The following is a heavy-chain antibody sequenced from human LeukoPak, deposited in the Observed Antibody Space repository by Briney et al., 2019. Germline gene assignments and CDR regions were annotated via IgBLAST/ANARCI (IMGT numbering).Heavy chain of an antibody. D-gene: IGHD1-26*01. CDR2: ISQDGSGK. CDR3: ASGPTYSGSQENY. V-gene: IGHV3-7*03. Sequence: GGSLRLSCGASGFTFSNYWMSWVRQAPGKGLEWVINISQDGSGKNYADSVEGRFTISRDNAKNSLYLQMNSLRAEDTAVYYCASGPTYSGSQENYWGQGTLVTVSS. CDR1: GFTFSNYW. J-gene: IGHJ4*02.